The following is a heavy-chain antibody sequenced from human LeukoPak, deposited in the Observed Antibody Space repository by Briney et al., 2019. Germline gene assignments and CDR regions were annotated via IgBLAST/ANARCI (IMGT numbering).Heavy chain of an antibody. J-gene: IGHJ4*02. CDR1: GFTFSDSY. CDR2: ISYIGST. V-gene: IGHV4-38-2*01. Sequence: GSLRLSCAASGFTFSDSYMTWIRQTPGKGLEWVGSISYIGSTYYNPSLKSRVTISVDTSKNQFYLKLSSVTAADTAVYYCASPPPIHDIWSGFPAFDYWGQGALVTVSS. D-gene: IGHD3-3*01. CDR3: ASPPPIHDIWSGFPAFDY.